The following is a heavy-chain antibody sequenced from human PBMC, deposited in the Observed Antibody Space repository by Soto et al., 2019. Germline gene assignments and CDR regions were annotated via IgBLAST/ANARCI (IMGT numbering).Heavy chain of an antibody. CDR3: ATXEGEWLLLRYYYYGMDV. D-gene: IGHD3-22*01. CDR2: IYYSGST. V-gene: IGHV4-39*01. J-gene: IGHJ6*02. CDR1: GGSISSSSYY. Sequence: SETLSLTCTVSGGSISSSSYYWGWIRQPPGKGLEWIGSIYYSGSTYYNPSLKSRVTISVDTSKNQFSLKLSSVTAADTAVYYCATXEGEWLLLRYYYYGMDVWGQGTTVTVSS.